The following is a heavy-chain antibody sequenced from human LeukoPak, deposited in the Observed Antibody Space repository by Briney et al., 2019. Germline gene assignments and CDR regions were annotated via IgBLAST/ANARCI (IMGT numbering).Heavy chain of an antibody. CDR2: INPNSGGT. Sequence: GASVKFSCKASGYTFTCYYMHWVRQAPGQGLEWMGWINPNSGGTNYAQKFQGRVTMTRDTSISTAYMELSRLRSDDTAVYYCARVATVTTRGFGYWGQGTLVTVSS. V-gene: IGHV1-2*02. J-gene: IGHJ4*02. D-gene: IGHD4-17*01. CDR3: ARVATVTTRGFGY. CDR1: GYTFTCYY.